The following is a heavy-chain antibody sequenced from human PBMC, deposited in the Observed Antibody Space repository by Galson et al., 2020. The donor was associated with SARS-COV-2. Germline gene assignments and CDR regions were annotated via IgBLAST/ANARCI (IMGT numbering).Heavy chain of an antibody. CDR1: GFSSSIYA. CDR2: TTGSGLRT. CDR3: AKGASGSYPRHFDN. Sequence: GGSLRLSCAASGFSSSIYAMTWVRQAPGKGLEWVSATTGSGLRTYYADSVKGRFTISRDNSENTLYLQMNSLRADDTAVYYCAKGASGSYPRHFDNWGQGTLVTVSS. J-gene: IGHJ4*02. V-gene: IGHV3-23*01. D-gene: IGHD1-26*01.